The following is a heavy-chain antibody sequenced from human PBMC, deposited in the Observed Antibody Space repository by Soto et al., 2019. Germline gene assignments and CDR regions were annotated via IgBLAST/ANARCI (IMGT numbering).Heavy chain of an antibody. D-gene: IGHD5-12*01. Sequence: EVQLVESGGGLVQPGESLRLSCSASGFTFSTSNMHWVRQSPGKGLQYVSVITSGGATYYADFVKGRFTISRDNSKNTLYLQMNSLRAEDTAVYYCAKDQAGDGYNWVFDYWGQGTLVTVSS. CDR3: AKDQAGDGYNWVFDY. CDR1: GFTFSTSN. V-gene: IGHV3-64D*06. J-gene: IGHJ4*02. CDR2: ITSGGAT.